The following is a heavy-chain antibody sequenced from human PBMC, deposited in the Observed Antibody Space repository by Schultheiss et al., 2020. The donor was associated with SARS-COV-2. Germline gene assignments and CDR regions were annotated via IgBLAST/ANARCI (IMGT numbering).Heavy chain of an antibody. CDR3: ARWGRYCSGGSCYSDYYYYGMDV. CDR1: GGSISSGGYY. J-gene: IGHJ6*02. CDR2: IYYSGST. D-gene: IGHD2-15*01. V-gene: IGHV4-39*07. Sequence: SETLSLTCTVSGGSISSGGYYWSWIRQHPGKGLEWIGSIYYSGSTYYNPSLKSRVTISVDTSKNQISLNLTSVTAADTAVYYCARWGRYCSGGSCYSDYYYYGMDVWGQGTTVTVSS.